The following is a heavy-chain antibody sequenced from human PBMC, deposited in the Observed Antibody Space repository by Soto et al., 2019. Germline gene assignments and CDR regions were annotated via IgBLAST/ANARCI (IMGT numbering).Heavy chain of an antibody. V-gene: IGHV3-30-3*01. J-gene: IGHJ6*02. Sequence: QVQLVESGGGVVQPGRSLRLSCAASGFTFSSYAMHWVRQAPGKGLEWVAVISYDGSNKYYADSVKGRFTISRDNSKNTLYLQRNGLRAEDTAVYYCARDGAVAALTYYYYCGMDVWGQGTTVTVSS. CDR2: ISYDGSNK. D-gene: IGHD6-19*01. CDR3: ARDGAVAALTYYYYCGMDV. CDR1: GFTFSSYA.